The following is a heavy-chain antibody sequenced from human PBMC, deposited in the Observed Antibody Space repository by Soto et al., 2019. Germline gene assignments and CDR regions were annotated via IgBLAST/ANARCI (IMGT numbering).Heavy chain of an antibody. D-gene: IGHD6-6*01. CDR3: ARVRVGSSDGNYYFDY. J-gene: IGHJ4*02. V-gene: IGHV3-7*05. CDR2: IKQDGSEK. Sequence: GGSLRLSCAASGFTFSSYWMSWVRQAPGKGLEWVANIKQDGSEKYYVDSVKGRFTISRDNAKNSLYLQMNSLRAEDTAVYYCARVRVGSSDGNYYFDYWGQGTLVTVSS. CDR1: GFTFSSYW.